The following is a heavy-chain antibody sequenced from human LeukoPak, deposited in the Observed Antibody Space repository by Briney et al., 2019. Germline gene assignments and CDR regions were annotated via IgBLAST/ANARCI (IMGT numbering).Heavy chain of an antibody. D-gene: IGHD4-11*01. CDR3: ARPVGGYSNYGDGYYYYMDV. V-gene: IGHV5-51*01. Sequence: GESLKISCKGSGYSFTSYWIGWVRQMPGKGLEWMGIIYPGDSDTRYSPSFQGQVTISADKSISTAYLQWSSLKASDTAMYYCARPVGGYSNYGDGYYYYMDVWGKGTTVTVSS. CDR2: IYPGDSDT. J-gene: IGHJ6*03. CDR1: GYSFTSYW.